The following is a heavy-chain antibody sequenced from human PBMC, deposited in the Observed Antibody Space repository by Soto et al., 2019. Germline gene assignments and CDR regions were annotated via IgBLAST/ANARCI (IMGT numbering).Heavy chain of an antibody. V-gene: IGHV1-69*01. D-gene: IGHD5-12*01. Sequence: QVQLVQSGAEVKKPGSSVKVSCKASGGTFSSYAISWVRQAPGQGLEWMGGIIPIFGTANYAQKFHGRVTITADEATSTAYMELSSLRSEDTAVYYCARGGYRGYYYGMDVWGQGTTVTVSS. CDR3: ARGGYRGYYYGMDV. CDR1: GGTFSSYA. J-gene: IGHJ6*02. CDR2: IIPIFGTA.